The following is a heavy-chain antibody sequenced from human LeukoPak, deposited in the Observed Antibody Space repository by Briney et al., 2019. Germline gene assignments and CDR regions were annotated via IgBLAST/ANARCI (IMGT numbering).Heavy chain of an antibody. Sequence: APVKVSCKASGYTFTSYGISWVRQAPGQGLEWMGWISAYNGNTNYAQKLQGRVTMTTDTSTSTAYMELRSLRSDDTAVYYCAREWVEYYYGSGSPRVLDYWGQGTLVTVSS. CDR1: GYTFTSYG. J-gene: IGHJ4*02. V-gene: IGHV1-18*01. D-gene: IGHD3-10*01. CDR2: ISAYNGNT. CDR3: AREWVEYYYGSGSPRVLDY.